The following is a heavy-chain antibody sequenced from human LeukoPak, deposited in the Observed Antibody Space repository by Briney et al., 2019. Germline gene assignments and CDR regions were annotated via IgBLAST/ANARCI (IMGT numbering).Heavy chain of an antibody. D-gene: IGHD5-12*01. J-gene: IGHJ6*03. CDR1: GGSFSGYY. Sequence: SETLSLACAVYGGSFSGYYWSWIRQPPGKGLEWIGEINHSGSTNYNPSLKSRVTISVDTSKNQFSLKLSSVTAADTAVYYCARGPVGGWLRFLHMDVWGKGTTVTVSS. CDR2: INHSGST. V-gene: IGHV4-34*01. CDR3: ARGPVGGWLRFLHMDV.